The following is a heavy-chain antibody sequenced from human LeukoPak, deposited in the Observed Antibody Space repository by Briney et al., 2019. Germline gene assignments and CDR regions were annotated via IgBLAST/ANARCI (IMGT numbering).Heavy chain of an antibody. J-gene: IGHJ3*02. Sequence: PSETLSLTCTVSGGSISSYYWSWIRQPPGKGLEWIGYIYYSGSTNYNPSLKSRVTISVDMSKNQFSLKLSSVTAADTAVYYCARRAAAAAFDIWGQGTMVTVSS. D-gene: IGHD6-13*01. CDR2: IYYSGST. V-gene: IGHV4-59*01. CDR1: GGSISSYY. CDR3: ARRAAAAAFDI.